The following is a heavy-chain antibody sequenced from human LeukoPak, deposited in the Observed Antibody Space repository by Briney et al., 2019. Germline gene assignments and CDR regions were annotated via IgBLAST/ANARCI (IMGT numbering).Heavy chain of an antibody. CDR3: ARGSVATMYFFYYMDV. V-gene: IGHV4-59*01. CDR2: VYHTGTT. J-gene: IGHJ6*03. CDR1: SDSMRGDY. D-gene: IGHD5-24*01. Sequence: SETLSLTCSVSSDSMRGDYWSWIRQAPGKGLEWIGYVYHTGTTSDNPSLRGRLTISVDTSTNQFSMKLRSVTAADAAVYYCARGSVATMYFFYYMDVWGKGTTVTVSS.